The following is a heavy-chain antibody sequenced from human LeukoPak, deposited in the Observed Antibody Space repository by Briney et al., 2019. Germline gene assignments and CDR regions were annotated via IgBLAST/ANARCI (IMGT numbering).Heavy chain of an antibody. CDR1: GFTFSDYY. V-gene: IGHV3-11*01. CDR3: ARVVAAGDYFDY. CDR2: ITSSGRTI. J-gene: IGHJ4*02. D-gene: IGHD6-13*01. Sequence: GGSLRLPCAASGFTFSDYYMSWIRQAPGKGLELVSYITSSGRTIYYTDSVKGRFTISRDNAKNSLYLQMNSLKAEDTAVYYCARVVAAGDYFDYWGQGTLVTVYS.